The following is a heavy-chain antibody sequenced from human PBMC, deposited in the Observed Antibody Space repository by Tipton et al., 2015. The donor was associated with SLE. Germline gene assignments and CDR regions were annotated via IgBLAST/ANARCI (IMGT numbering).Heavy chain of an antibody. CDR2: IYHSGTT. CDR1: GASISGGGYS. CDR3: ARELLRDYFSAWGPDY. Sequence: TLPLTCTVSGASISGGGYSWNWIRQPPGKGLEWIGYIYHSGTTYYNPSLKSRVTLSVDKSKNQFSLNLRAVTVADTAVYYCARELLRDYFSAWGPDYWGQGTLVTVSA. J-gene: IGHJ4*02. V-gene: IGHV4-30-2*01. D-gene: IGHD6-19*01.